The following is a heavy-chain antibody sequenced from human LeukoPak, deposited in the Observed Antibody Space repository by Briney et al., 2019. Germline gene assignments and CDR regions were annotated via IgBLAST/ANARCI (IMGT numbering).Heavy chain of an antibody. V-gene: IGHV1-18*01. D-gene: IGHD3-3*01. CDR3: AICLRFLEWLTADY. CDR2: ISAYNGNT. Sequence: GASVKVSCKASGYTFTSYGISWVRQAPGQGLEWMGWISAYNGNTNYAQKLQGRVTMTTDTSTSTAYMELRSLRSDDTAVYYCAICLRFLEWLTADYWGQGTLVTVSS. J-gene: IGHJ4*02. CDR1: GYTFTSYG.